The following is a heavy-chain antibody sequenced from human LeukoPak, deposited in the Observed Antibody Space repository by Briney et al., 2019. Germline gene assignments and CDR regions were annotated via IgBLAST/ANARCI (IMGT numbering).Heavy chain of an antibody. CDR3: AGSPGGYSYGPGP. CDR2: IYYSGST. J-gene: IGHJ5*02. V-gene: IGHV4-59*01. D-gene: IGHD5-18*01. Sequence: SETLSLTCTVSGGSISGYCWTWIRQPPGKGLEWIGHIYYSGSTNYTPSLKSRVTMSVDTSKNQVSLRLTSGTAADTAVYYCAGSPGGYSYGPGPWGQGTLVTVSS. CDR1: GGSISGYC.